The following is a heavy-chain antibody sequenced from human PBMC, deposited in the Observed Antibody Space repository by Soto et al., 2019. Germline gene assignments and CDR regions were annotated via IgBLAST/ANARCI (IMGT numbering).Heavy chain of an antibody. Sequence: PSQTLSLTCAISGDSVSSNSVAWNWIRQSPSRGLEWLGRTYCRSKWFNDYAVSVKSRITINPDTSKNQFSLHLNSVTPEDTAVYYCASADIAVTTMYYYYYGMDVWGQGTTVTAP. D-gene: IGHD6-19*01. V-gene: IGHV6-1*01. CDR1: GDSVSSNSVA. CDR3: ASADIAVTTMYYYYYGMDV. CDR2: TYCRSKWFN. J-gene: IGHJ6*02.